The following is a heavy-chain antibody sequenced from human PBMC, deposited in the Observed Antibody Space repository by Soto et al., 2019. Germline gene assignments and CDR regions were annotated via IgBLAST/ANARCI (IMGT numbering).Heavy chain of an antibody. CDR3: ASVKFLGTTNRLFDY. V-gene: IGHV3-7*01. Sequence: QPGGSLRLSCAASGFTFSSYWMTWVRQAPGKGLEWVANIKEDGSDKHYVDSVRGRFTISRDNANNSLYLQMSSLRAEDTAVYYCASVKFLGTTNRLFDYCGQGTLVTVYS. CDR2: IKEDGSDK. J-gene: IGHJ4*02. CDR1: GFTFSSYW. D-gene: IGHD1-1*01.